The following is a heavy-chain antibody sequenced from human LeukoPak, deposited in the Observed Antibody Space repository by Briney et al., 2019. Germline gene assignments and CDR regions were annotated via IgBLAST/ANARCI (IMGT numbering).Heavy chain of an antibody. Sequence: SETLSLTCAVSGYFISSGYYWGWIRQPPRKGLEWIGSIYYSGSTYYNPSLKSRVTISVDTSKNQFSLKVSSVTAADTAVYYCARRGGDYSIDYWGQGTLVTVSS. CDR2: IYYSGST. CDR1: GYFISSGYY. V-gene: IGHV4-38-2*01. CDR3: ARRGGDYSIDY. D-gene: IGHD4-17*01. J-gene: IGHJ4*02.